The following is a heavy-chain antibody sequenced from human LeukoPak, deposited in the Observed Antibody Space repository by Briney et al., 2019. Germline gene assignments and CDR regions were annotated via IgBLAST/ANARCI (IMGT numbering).Heavy chain of an antibody. CDR1: GFTFSSYS. CDR3: AKSPYCGGDCGDTYYFDY. J-gene: IGHJ4*02. Sequence: GGSLRLSCAASGFTFSSYSMNWVRQAPGKGLEWVSAISGSGGSTYYADSVKGRFTISRDNSKNTLYLQMNSLRAEDTAVYYCAKSPYCGGDCGDTYYFDYWGQGTLVTVSS. V-gene: IGHV3-23*01. CDR2: ISGSGGST. D-gene: IGHD2-21*02.